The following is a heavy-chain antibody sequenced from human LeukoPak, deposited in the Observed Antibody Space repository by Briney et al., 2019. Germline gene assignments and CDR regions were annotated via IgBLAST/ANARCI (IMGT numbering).Heavy chain of an antibody. J-gene: IGHJ4*02. Sequence: GGSLRLSCAASGFTFSSYWMSWVRQAPGKGLEWVANIKQDGSEKFYVDSVKGRFTISRDNAKNSLYLQMNSPRAEDTAVYYCARDLYRIVVVPHYFDYWGQGTLVTVPS. CDR3: ARDLYRIVVVPHYFDY. V-gene: IGHV3-7*01. CDR2: IKQDGSEK. CDR1: GFTFSSYW. D-gene: IGHD3-22*01.